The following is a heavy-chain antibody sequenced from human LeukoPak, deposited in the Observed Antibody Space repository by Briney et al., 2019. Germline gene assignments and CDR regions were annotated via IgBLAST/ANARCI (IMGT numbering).Heavy chain of an antibody. V-gene: IGHV1-2*02. J-gene: IGHJ5*02. CDR3: ARDLGWDYGSGSYYNANH. CDR2: INPNSGGT. Sequence: GASVKVSCKASGYTFTGYYMHWVRQAPGQGLEWMGWINPNSGGTNYAQKFRGRVTMTRDTSISTAYMELSRLRSDDTAVYYCARDLGWDYGSGSYYNANHWGQGTLVTVSS. D-gene: IGHD3-10*01. CDR1: GYTFTGYY.